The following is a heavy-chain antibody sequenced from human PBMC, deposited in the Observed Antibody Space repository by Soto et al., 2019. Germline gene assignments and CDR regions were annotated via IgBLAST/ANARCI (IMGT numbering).Heavy chain of an antibody. D-gene: IGHD3-16*01. CDR1: GVTFSSYA. J-gene: IGHJ5*02. CDR3: AKTAGYDYVWGSSGLDP. Sequence: GWSLRLSCVASGVTFSSYAMSWVRQAPGKGLEWVSAVSKSGLDTNYADFVKGRFTISRDDSKNTLYLQMNSLRVEDTAIYYCAKTAGYDYVWGSSGLDPWGQGTLVTVSS. V-gene: IGHV3-23*01. CDR2: VSKSGLDT.